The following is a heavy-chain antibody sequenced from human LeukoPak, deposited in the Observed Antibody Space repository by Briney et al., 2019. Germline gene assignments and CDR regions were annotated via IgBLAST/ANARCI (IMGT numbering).Heavy chain of an antibody. J-gene: IGHJ4*02. Sequence: PSETLSLTCTVSGGAISSSSYYWGWLRPPPGKGLEWIGNIYYRGSTYYSPSLKSRVTLSVDTSKNQFSLQLSSVTAADTAVYYCARDYGDHGFDYWGQGTLVTVSS. CDR3: ARDYGDHGFDY. CDR1: GGAISSSSYY. CDR2: IYYRGST. D-gene: IGHD4-17*01. V-gene: IGHV4-39*01.